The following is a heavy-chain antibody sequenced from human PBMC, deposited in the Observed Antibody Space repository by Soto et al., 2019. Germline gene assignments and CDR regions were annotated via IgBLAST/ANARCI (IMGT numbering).Heavy chain of an antibody. CDR1: GGSISSGDYY. V-gene: IGHV4-30-4*01. J-gene: IGHJ5*02. CDR2: IYYSGGT. Sequence: SETLSLTCTVSGGSISSGDYYWSWIRQPPGKGLEWIGYIYYSGGTYYNPSLKSRVTISVDTSKNQFSLKLSSVTATDTAVYYCARLVQLLQGRWFDPWGQGTLVTVAS. CDR3: ARLVQLLQGRWFDP. D-gene: IGHD2-15*01.